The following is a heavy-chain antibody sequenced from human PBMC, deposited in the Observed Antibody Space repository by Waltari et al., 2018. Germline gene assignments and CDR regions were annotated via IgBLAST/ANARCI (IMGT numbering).Heavy chain of an antibody. CDR3: VRESFDP. V-gene: IGHV3-7*01. CDR1: GFTFSSHW. J-gene: IGHJ5*02. Sequence: EVQLVESGGGLVQPGQSLRLSCAASGFTFSSHWMSWVRQAPGKWLEWVGNIKPDGSEKYYVDSVKGRFTISRDNARNSVYLQMNSLRVEDTALYYCVRESFDPWGQGILVTVSS. CDR2: IKPDGSEK.